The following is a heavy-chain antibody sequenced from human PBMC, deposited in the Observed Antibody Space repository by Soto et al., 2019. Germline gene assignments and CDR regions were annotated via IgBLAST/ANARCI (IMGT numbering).Heavy chain of an antibody. J-gene: IGHJ4*02. CDR3: AKGGISGAYYFDT. V-gene: IGHV3-30*18. Sequence: QVQLVESGGGVVQPGRSLRLSCAGSGFTFNKHGMQWVRQAPGKGLEWLAVISYDGSTKYFADSVKGRFTISRDDSKNTLYLQMNSLRAEDTAVYYCAKGGISGAYYFDTWGQGTPVTVSS. CDR1: GFTFNKHG. CDR2: ISYDGSTK. D-gene: IGHD3-10*01.